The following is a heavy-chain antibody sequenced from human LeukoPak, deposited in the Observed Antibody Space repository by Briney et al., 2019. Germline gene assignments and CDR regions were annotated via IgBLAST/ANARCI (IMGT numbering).Heavy chain of an antibody. CDR1: GYTFTSYH. CDR3: ARERPPRRSGWSTHNSYSGLDV. V-gene: IGHV1-46*01. J-gene: IGHJ6*02. CDR2: INPGGRST. Sequence: ASVKVSCKASGYTFTSYHIHWVRQAPGQGLEWMGIINPGGRSTNYAQRFQGRVTMTRDTSTSTVYMELSSLRSEDTAVYYCARERPPRRSGWSTHNSYSGLDVWGQGTTVTVSS. D-gene: IGHD3-3*01.